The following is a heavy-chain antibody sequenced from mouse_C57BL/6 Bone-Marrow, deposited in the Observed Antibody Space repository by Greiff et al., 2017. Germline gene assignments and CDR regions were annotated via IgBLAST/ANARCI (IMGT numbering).Heavy chain of an antibody. CDR1: GFSLTSYG. CDR2: IWGVGST. D-gene: IGHD1-1*01. CDR3: ASGHYGSPFAY. V-gene: IGHV2-6*01. J-gene: IGHJ3*01. Sequence: VKLMESGPGLVAPSQSLSITCTVSGFSLTSYGVDWVRQSPGKGLEWLGVIWGVGSTNYNSALKSRLSISKDNSKSQVFLKMNSLQTDDTAMYYGASGHYGSPFAYWGQGTLVTVSA.